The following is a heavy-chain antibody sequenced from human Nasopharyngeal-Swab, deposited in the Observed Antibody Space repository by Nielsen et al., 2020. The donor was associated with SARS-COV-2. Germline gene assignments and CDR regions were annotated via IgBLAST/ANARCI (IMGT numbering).Heavy chain of an antibody. CDR2: IYYSGST. CDR3: AKSGGYQTIYFDY. CDR1: GGSISSSSYY. V-gene: IGHV4-39*01. D-gene: IGHD1-26*01. J-gene: IGHJ4*02. Sequence: SETLSLTCTVSGGSISSSSYYWGWIRQPPGKGLEWIGSIYYSGSTYYNPSLKSRVTISVDTSKNQFSLKLSSVTAADTAVYYCAKSGGYQTIYFDYWGQGTLVTVSS.